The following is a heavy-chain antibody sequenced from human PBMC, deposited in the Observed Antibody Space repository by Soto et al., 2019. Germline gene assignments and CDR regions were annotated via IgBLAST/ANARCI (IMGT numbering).Heavy chain of an antibody. D-gene: IGHD1-20*01. CDR1: GGSVSNYY. J-gene: IGHJ6*02. CDR2: INYSGST. V-gene: IGHV4-59*02. CDR3: ARLAPRYRIRDYNYHSLDF. Sequence: SETLSLTCTVSGGSVSNYYWTWIRQPPGRGLEWISYINYSGSTDHSPSLKSRVTISLDTSKNQFSLRLISVTAADTAVYYCARLAPRYRIRDYNYHSLDFWGQGTTVTVSS.